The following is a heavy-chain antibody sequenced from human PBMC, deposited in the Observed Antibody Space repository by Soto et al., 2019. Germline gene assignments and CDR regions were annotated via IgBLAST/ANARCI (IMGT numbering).Heavy chain of an antibody. CDR3: AAELGFGKLSVV. Sequence: QVQVVQSGVEVRRPGSSVKVSCKASGDTFKNCVISWVRQAPGQGLEWMGGIIPLFGTTDFAQRFQGRLTITTAESTTTAYMELRRLRSEDTATYYCAAELGFGKLSVVWGQGTTVIVSS. CDR2: IIPLFGTT. J-gene: IGHJ6*02. CDR1: GDTFKNCV. D-gene: IGHD3-10*01. V-gene: IGHV1-69*01.